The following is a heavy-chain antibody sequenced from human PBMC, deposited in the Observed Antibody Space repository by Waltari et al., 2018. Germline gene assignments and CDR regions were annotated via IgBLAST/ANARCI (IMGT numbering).Heavy chain of an antibody. D-gene: IGHD6-13*01. V-gene: IGHV3-53*01. CDR1: GFTVSSNY. Sequence: EVQLVESGGGLIQPGGSLRLSCAASGFTVSSNYMSWVRQAPGKGLGWVSVIYSGGSTYYADSVKGRFTISRDNSKYTLYLQMNSLRAEDTAVYYCARDRGSSSWSTDAFDIWGQGTMVTVSS. CDR2: IYSGGST. J-gene: IGHJ3*02. CDR3: ARDRGSSSWSTDAFDI.